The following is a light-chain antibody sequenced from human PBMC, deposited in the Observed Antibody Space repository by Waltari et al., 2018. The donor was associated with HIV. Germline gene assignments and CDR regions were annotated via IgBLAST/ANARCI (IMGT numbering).Light chain of an antibody. Sequence: QSALTQPPSASGSPGQSVTISCTGTSSDVGGYNYVSWYQQHPGKAPKLMIYEVSSRPSGVPDRFSGSKSGNTPSLTVSGLQAEDEADYYCNSYAGSNNWVFGGGTKLTVL. V-gene: IGLV2-8*01. CDR1: SSDVGGYNY. J-gene: IGLJ3*02. CDR3: NSYAGSNNWV. CDR2: EVS.